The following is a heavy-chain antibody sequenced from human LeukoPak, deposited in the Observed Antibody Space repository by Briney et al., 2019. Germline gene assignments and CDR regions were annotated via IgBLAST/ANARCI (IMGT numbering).Heavy chain of an antibody. CDR2: INPSGGST. CDR1: GYTFTSYY. Sequence: ASVKVSCKASGYTFTSYYMHWVRQAPGQGREWMGIINPSGGSTSYAQKFQGRVTMTRDMSTSTVYMELSSLRSEDTAVYYCARDRSGDYLYYYYYYMDVWGKGTTVTVSS. D-gene: IGHD4-17*01. V-gene: IGHV1-46*01. J-gene: IGHJ6*03. CDR3: ARDRSGDYLYYYYYYMDV.